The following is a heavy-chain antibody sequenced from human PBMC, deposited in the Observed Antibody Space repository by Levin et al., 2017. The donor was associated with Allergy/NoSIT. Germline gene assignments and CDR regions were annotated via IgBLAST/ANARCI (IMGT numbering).Heavy chain of an antibody. D-gene: IGHD3-3*01. CDR2: TYYRSKWYN. Sequence: SQTLSLTCAISGDSVSSSSVAWNWIRQSPSRGLEWLGRTYYRSKWYNDYAVSVKSRITINPDTSQNQFSLQLNSMTPEDTAVYYCAKERGGYYDFWSGYLGPLDYWGQGTLVTVSS. J-gene: IGHJ4*02. V-gene: IGHV6-1*01. CDR3: AKERGGYYDFWSGYLGPLDY. CDR1: GDSVSSSSVA.